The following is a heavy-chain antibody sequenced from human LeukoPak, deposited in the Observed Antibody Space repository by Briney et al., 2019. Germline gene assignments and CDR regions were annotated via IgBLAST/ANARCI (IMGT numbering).Heavy chain of an antibody. Sequence: GGSLRLSCAASGFTFSSYAMSWVRQAPGKGLEWVSAISGSGGSTYYADSVKGRFTISRDNSKNTLYLQMNSLRAEDTAVYYCASRGYCSSTSCNYYYYYYMDVWGKGTTVTVSS. V-gene: IGHV3-23*01. CDR1: GFTFSSYA. D-gene: IGHD2-2*01. CDR3: ASRGYCSSTSCNYYYYYYMDV. J-gene: IGHJ6*03. CDR2: ISGSGGST.